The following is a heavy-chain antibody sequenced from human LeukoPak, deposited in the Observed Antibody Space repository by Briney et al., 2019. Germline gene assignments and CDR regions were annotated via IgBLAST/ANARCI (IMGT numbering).Heavy chain of an antibody. J-gene: IGHJ6*03. D-gene: IGHD2-2*01. V-gene: IGHV1-2*02. Sequence: ASVKVSCKASGYTFTGYYMHWVRQAPGQGLEWMGWINPNSGGTNYAQKFQGRVTMTRDTSISTAYMELSRLRSDDTAVYYCARVYCSSTSCYRGHMDVWGKGTTVTVSS. CDR2: INPNSGGT. CDR3: ARVYCSSTSCYRGHMDV. CDR1: GYTFTGYY.